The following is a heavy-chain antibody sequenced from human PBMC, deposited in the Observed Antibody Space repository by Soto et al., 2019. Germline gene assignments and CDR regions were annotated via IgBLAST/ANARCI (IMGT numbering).Heavy chain of an antibody. CDR3: ARELPRKAYYYYGMDV. V-gene: IGHV1-69*13. Sequence: GASVKVSCKASGGTFSSYAISWVRQAPGQGLEWMGGIIPIFGTANYAQKFQGRVTITADESTSTAYMELSSLRSEDTAVYYCARELPRKAYYYYGMDVWGQGTTVTVSS. CDR1: GGTFSSYA. J-gene: IGHJ6*02. CDR2: IIPIFGTA.